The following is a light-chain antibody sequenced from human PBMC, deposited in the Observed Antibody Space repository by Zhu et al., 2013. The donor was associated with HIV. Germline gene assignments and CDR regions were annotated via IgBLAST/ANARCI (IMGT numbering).Light chain of an antibody. CDR1: ETITGGY. J-gene: IGKJ1*01. Sequence: EIVLTQSPGTLSLSPGERATLFCWASETITGGYLAWYQRKPGQAPRLLIYETSKRAIGVPARFSGSGSGTEFTLTLSSLQPDDFATYYCQQYNSYSHVTFGQGTKVEIK. CDR2: ETS. CDR3: QQYNSYSHVT. V-gene: IGKV3-20*01.